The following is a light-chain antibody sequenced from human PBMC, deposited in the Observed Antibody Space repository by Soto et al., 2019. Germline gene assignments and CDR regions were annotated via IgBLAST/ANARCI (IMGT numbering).Light chain of an antibody. CDR1: QTIDSW. CDR3: QQYHIYSGT. V-gene: IGKV1-5*03. CDR2: KAS. Sequence: DIPITHAPSSLSASLSARFSIXWRASQTIDSWLAWYQQRPGKPPKLLIYKASTLASGVPSRFSGSGSGTEFTLTINSLQPDDFATYYCQQYHIYSGTFGQGTKVDIK. J-gene: IGKJ1*01.